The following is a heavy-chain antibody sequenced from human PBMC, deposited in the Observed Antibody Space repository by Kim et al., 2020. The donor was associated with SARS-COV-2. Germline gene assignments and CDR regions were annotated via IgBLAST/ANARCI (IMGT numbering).Heavy chain of an antibody. CDR2: ISSDGGST. D-gene: IGHD3-10*01. V-gene: IGHV3-64*05. J-gene: IGHJ4*02. Sequence: GGSLRLSCSASGFTFSNYAMHWVRQAPGKGLEYVSAISSDGGSTYYADSVKGRFTISRDNSNNMLYVQMSSLRVEDTAIYYCVTRNYYNSGSYYEGAPFDIWGQGTLVTVSS. CDR1: GFTFSNYA. CDR3: VTRNYYNSGSYYEGAPFDI.